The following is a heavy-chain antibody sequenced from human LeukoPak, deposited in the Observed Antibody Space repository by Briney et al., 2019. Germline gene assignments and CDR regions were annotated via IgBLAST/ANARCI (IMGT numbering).Heavy chain of an antibody. CDR3: ARDPWYYYDSSGYYYYYGMDV. D-gene: IGHD3-22*01. V-gene: IGHV1-18*01. CDR2: IGAYNGNT. CDR1: GYTFTSYG. Sequence: GASVKVSCKASGYTFTSYGISWVRQAPGQGLEWMGWIGAYNGNTNYAQKLQGRVTMTTDTSTSTAYMELRSLRSDDTAVYYCARDPWYYYDSSGYYYYYGMDVWGQGTTVTVSS. J-gene: IGHJ6*02.